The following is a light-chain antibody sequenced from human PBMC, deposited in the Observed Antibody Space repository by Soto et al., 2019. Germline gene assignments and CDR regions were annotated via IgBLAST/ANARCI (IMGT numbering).Light chain of an antibody. V-gene: IGKV1-5*01. Sequence: DIQMTQSPSTLSAFVGDRVTFTCRASQSINNWLAWYQQRPGTAPKILIYDASTLESGVPSRFSGSGSGTEFGLTISRLQPEDFATYYCQQYDTNPKTFGQGTKVEI. CDR1: QSINNW. CDR3: QQYDTNPKT. J-gene: IGKJ1*01. CDR2: DAS.